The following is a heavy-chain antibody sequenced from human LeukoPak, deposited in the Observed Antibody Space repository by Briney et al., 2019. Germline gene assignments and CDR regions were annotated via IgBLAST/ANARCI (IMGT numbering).Heavy chain of an antibody. V-gene: IGHV3-53*01. CDR2: IYSGGST. Sequence: PGGSLRLSCAASGFTVSSNYMNWVRQAPGKGLEWVSVIYSGGSTYYVDSVKGRFTISRDNSKNTLYLQMNSLRADDTAVYYCAKVWSYSSSWYYFDYWGQGTLVTVSS. J-gene: IGHJ4*02. CDR1: GFTVSSNY. D-gene: IGHD6-13*01. CDR3: AKVWSYSSSWYYFDY.